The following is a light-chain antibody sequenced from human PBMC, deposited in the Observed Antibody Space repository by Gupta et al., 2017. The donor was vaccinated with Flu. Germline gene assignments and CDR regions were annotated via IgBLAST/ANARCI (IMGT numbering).Light chain of an antibody. CDR3: QVWDSSSDHCVI. J-gene: IGLJ2*01. CDR1: NIGSKR. Sequence: SYVLTQPPSVSVAPGKTATITCGGNNIGSKRVHWYQQRPGQAPVVAVHDDTDRPSGIPERFSGSNSGNTATLTISRVEAGDEADYYCQVWDSSSDHCVIFGGGTKLTVL. V-gene: IGLV3-21*03. CDR2: DDT.